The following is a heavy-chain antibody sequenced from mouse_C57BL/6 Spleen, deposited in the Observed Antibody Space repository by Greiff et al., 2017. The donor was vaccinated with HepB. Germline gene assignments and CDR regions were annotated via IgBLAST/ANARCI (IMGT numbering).Heavy chain of an antibody. V-gene: IGHV1-64*01. CDR2: IHPNSGST. CDR1: GYTFTSYW. Sequence: QVQLQQPGAELVKPGASVKLSCKASGYTFTSYWMHWVKQRPGQGLEWIGMIHPNSGSTNYNEKFKSKATLTVDKSSSTAYMQLSSQTSEDSAVYYCARSYYDYSWFAYWGQGTLVTVSA. J-gene: IGHJ3*01. CDR3: ARSYYDYSWFAY. D-gene: IGHD2-4*01.